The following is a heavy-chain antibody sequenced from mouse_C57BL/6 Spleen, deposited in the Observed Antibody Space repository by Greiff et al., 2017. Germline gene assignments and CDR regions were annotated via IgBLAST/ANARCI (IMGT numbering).Heavy chain of an antibody. D-gene: IGHD1-1*01. CDR2: IYPGSGST. CDR1: GYTFTSYW. Sequence: VQLQQPGAELVKPGASVKMSCTASGYTFTSYWITWVTQRPGQGLEWLGDIYPGSGSTNYNEKFKSKATLTVDTSSSTAYMQLSSLTSEDSAVYYCARGPFNYYGSSPGYFDVWGTGTTVTVSS. CDR3: ARGPFNYYGSSPGYFDV. V-gene: IGHV1-55*01. J-gene: IGHJ1*03.